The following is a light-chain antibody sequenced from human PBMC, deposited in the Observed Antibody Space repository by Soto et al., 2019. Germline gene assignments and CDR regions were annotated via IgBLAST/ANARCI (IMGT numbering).Light chain of an antibody. CDR1: QYINTR. J-gene: IGKJ1*01. V-gene: IGKV3D-15*01. CDR3: QHYNSYSEA. CDR2: QTS. Sequence: EIVLTQSPATLSSFPGDSVTLSNRASQYINTRLAWYQHKRGQAPRVXIYQTSSRETGIPDRFSGSGSGTEFTLTISSLQPDDFATYYCQHYNSYSEAFGQGTKVDIK.